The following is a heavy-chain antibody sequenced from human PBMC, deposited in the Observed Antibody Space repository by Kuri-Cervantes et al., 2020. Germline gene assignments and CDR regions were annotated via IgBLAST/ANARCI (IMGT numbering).Heavy chain of an antibody. CDR1: GYAFTGYY. CDR2: INPNSGGT. J-gene: IGHJ4*02. Sequence: ASVKVSCKASGYAFTGYYMHRVRQAPAQGLEWMGWINPNSGGTNYAQEFQGRVTMARDTSISTAYMELGRLRSDDTAVYYCSRDRMGAITWGFDYWGQGTPVTVSS. CDR3: SRDRMGAITWGFDY. D-gene: IGHD1-26*01. V-gene: IGHV1-2*02.